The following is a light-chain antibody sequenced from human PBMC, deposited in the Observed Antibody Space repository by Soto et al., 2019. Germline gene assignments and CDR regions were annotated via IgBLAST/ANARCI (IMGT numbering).Light chain of an antibody. CDR2: GAS. V-gene: IGKV3-15*01. CDR3: QQYDNWPLT. J-gene: IGKJ4*01. CDR1: QSLSTN. Sequence: EIVMTQSPTPPSVSPGERATLSCRASQSLSTNLAWYQQKPGQAPRLLIYGASTRATGIPARFSGSGSGTEFTLTISSLQSEDFAVYYCQQYDNWPLTFGGGTKVDIK.